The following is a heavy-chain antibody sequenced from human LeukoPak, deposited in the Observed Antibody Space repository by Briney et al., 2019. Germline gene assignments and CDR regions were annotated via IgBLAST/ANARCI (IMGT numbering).Heavy chain of an antibody. CDR2: ISPGGGPT. J-gene: IGHJ4*02. Sequence: GGSLRLSCAGSGFPFSSHGMNWVRQAPGKGLEWVSGISPGGGPTYYADSVKGRFTISRDDSKSTLYLQMKNLRAEDTAVYYCAKDGAWLRFDDWGQGILVTVSS. V-gene: IGHV3-23*01. D-gene: IGHD5-12*01. CDR3: AKDGAWLRFDD. CDR1: GFPFSSHG.